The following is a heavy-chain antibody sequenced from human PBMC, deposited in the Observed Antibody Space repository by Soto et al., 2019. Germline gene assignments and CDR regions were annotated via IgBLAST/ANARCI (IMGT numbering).Heavy chain of an antibody. Sequence: SVKVSFKASGFTFTSFAVQWVRRERGKRREWRGWIVVRSGNTNYAQKRQERVNITRDMSKSTGDMELSSLRSEDTAVYGSGASGRKAFDIWGQGTMVTVSS. CDR2: IVVRSGNT. CDR3: GASGRKAFDI. J-gene: IGHJ3*02. V-gene: IGHV1-58*01. CDR1: GFTFTSFA. D-gene: IGHD3-10*01.